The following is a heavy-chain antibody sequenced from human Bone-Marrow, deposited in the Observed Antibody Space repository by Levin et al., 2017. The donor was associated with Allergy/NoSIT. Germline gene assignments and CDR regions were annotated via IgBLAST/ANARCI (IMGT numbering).Heavy chain of an antibody. J-gene: IGHJ4*02. D-gene: IGHD1-7*01. CDR2: IKSKTDGGTK. V-gene: IGHV3-15*07. CDR1: GFTFYNAW. CDR3: TTDRPGTGTTAY. Sequence: GGSLRLSCAASGFTFYNAWMHWVRQAPGKGLEWVGRIKSKTDGGTKDYAAPVEGRFTISRDDSKTTLYLQMNSLKTEDTAVYYCTTDRPGTGTTAYWGQGSLVTVSS.